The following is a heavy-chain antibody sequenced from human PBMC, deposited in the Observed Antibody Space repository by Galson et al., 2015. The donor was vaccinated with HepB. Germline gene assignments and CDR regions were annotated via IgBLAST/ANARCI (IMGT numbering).Heavy chain of an antibody. CDR1: GGSISTYY. CDR2: IFHTGST. J-gene: IGHJ2*01. V-gene: IGHV4-59*12. D-gene: IGHD3-22*01. CDR3: ARAPSLIVVTYFDL. Sequence: QVQLQESGPGLVKPSETLSLTCTVSGGSISTYYWSWIRQSPGRGLEWIGYIFHTGSTNYSPSLKGRVTMSVDTSKNQFSLTLRSVTAADTAVYYCARAPSLIVVTYFDLWGRGTLVTVSS.